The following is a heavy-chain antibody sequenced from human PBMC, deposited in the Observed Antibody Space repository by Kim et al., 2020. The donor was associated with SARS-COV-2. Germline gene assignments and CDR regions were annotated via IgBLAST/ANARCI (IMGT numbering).Heavy chain of an antibody. D-gene: IGHD5-12*01. CDR3: ATTEGYSGYDYGSQHYYYGMDV. J-gene: IGHJ6*02. Sequence: ASVKVSCKASGYTFTSYYMHWVRQAPGQGLEWMGIINPSGGSTSYAQKFQGRVTMTRDTSTSTVYMELGSLRSEDTAVYYCATTEGYSGYDYGSQHYYYGMDVWGQGTTVTVSS. CDR1: GYTFTSYY. CDR2: INPSGGST. V-gene: IGHV1-46*01.